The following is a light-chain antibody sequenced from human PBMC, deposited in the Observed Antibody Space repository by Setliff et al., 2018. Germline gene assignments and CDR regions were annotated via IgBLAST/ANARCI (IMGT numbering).Light chain of an antibody. CDR2: DVN. CDR3: CSYADTYIAV. Sequence: QSALTQPRSVSGSPGQSVTISCTGTSSDIGKYDFVSWYQEHPGKAPKLMIYDVNKRPSGVPDRFSGSKSGNTASLTISGLQTEDEADYYCCSYADTYIAVFGSGTKVTV. CDR1: SSDIGKYDF. J-gene: IGLJ1*01. V-gene: IGLV2-11*01.